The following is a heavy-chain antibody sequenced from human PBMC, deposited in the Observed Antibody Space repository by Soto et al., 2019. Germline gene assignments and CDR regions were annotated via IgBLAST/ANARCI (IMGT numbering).Heavy chain of an antibody. J-gene: IGHJ4*02. CDR2: IYPGDSDT. CDR3: AGLEGDYDSSGYLNY. D-gene: IGHD3-22*01. Sequence: PGESLKISCKGSGYSFTSYWIGWVRQMPWKGLEWMGIIYPGDSDTRYSPSFQGQVTISADKSISTAYLQWSSLKASDTAMYYCAGLEGDYDSSGYLNYWGQGTLVTVSS. CDR1: GYSFTSYW. V-gene: IGHV5-51*01.